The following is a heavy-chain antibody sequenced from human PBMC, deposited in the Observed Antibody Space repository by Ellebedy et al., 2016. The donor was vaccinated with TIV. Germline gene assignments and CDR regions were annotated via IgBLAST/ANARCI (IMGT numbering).Heavy chain of an antibody. CDR1: GGSISRRSHY. D-gene: IGHD3-22*01. CDR2: ISGNT. Sequence: MPSETLSLTCTVSGGSISRRSHYWAWIRQPPGKGLEWIGSISGNTYDNPSLKSRVTISVDTSKNQFSLKLSSVTAEDTAVYYCTRVNTYYHDSSGYSDGFDIWGQGTMVTVSS. CDR3: TRVNTYYHDSSGYSDGFDI. V-gene: IGHV4-39*07. J-gene: IGHJ3*02.